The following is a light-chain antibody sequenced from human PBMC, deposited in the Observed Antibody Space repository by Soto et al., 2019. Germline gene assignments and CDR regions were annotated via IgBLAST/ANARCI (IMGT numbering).Light chain of an antibody. J-gene: IGKJ1*01. CDR2: DTS. V-gene: IGKV3-11*01. Sequence: EIVLTQSPATLSLSPGERATLSCRASQSVSSYLAWYQQKPGQAPRLLMYDTSNRAPGIPARFSGSGSGTDFTITISSLEPEDFAVYFCQQRSKFLWTFGQGTKVDI. CDR3: QQRSKFLWT. CDR1: QSVSSY.